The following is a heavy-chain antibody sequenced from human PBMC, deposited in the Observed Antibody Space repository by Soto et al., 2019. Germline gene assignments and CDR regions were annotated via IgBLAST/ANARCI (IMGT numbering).Heavy chain of an antibody. J-gene: IGHJ4*02. CDR3: AKRHTTVATPANYFDY. Sequence: GVSLRLSCAASGFTFSSYTMNWVRQAPGKGLEWVSTFVGSTGSTFYADSVKGRFTISRDDSKNTLYLQMNSLRAEDTAVYYCAKRHTTVATPANYFDYWGQGTLVTVSS. CDR2: FVGSTGST. CDR1: GFTFSSYT. D-gene: IGHD1-1*01. V-gene: IGHV3-23*01.